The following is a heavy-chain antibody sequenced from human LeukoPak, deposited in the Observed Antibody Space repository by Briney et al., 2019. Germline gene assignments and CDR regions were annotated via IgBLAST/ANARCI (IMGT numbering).Heavy chain of an antibody. J-gene: IGHJ6*03. V-gene: IGHV4-59*11. Sequence: SETLSLTCTVSGGSISSHYWSWIRQPPGKGLGWIGYIYYSGSTNYNPSLKSRVTISVDTSKNQFSLKLSSVTAADTAVYYCARVQSTGGYYDFWSGYYYYMDVWGKGTTVTVSS. CDR3: ARVQSTGGYYDFWSGYYYYMDV. D-gene: IGHD3-3*01. CDR2: IYYSGST. CDR1: GGSISSHY.